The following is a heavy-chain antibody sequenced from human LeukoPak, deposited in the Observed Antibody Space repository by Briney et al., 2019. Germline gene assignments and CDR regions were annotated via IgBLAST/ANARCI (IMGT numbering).Heavy chain of an antibody. CDR2: IIPIFGTA. D-gene: IGHD6-6*01. CDR3: ARGIEYSSSSYYFDY. J-gene: IGHJ4*02. CDR1: GGTFSSYA. V-gene: IGHV1-69*13. Sequence: GASVKVSCKASGGTFSSYAISWVRQAPGQGLEWMGGIIPIFGTANYAQKFQGRVTITADESTSTAYMELSSLRSEDTAVYYCARGIEYSSSSYYFDYWGQGTLVTVSS.